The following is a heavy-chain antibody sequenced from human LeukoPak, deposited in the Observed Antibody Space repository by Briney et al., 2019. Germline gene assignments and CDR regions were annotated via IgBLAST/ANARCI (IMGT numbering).Heavy chain of an antibody. V-gene: IGHV3-21*01. Sequence: GGSLRLSCAASGFTFSSYTINWVRQAPGKGLEWVSSISSSTTYIYYADSVKGRFTVSRDNARSSLFLQMNSLRADDTAVYHCARDGPPGRGYKAHYMDVWGKGTTVTVSS. CDR1: GFTFSSYT. CDR3: ARDGPPGRGYKAHYMDV. D-gene: IGHD5-12*01. J-gene: IGHJ6*03. CDR2: ISSSTTYI.